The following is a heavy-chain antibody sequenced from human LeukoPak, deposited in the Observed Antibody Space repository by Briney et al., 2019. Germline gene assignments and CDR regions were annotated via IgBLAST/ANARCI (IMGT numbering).Heavy chain of an antibody. D-gene: IGHD3-3*01. Sequence: PGGSLRLSCAASGFTFSSYAMNWVRQAPGKGLEWVSSISGGSNNINYAGSVKGRLTTSRDNSQNTLYLQMNSLRADDTAVYYCAKDQGTAIFGMIIPDRYFDLWGRGTLVTVSS. CDR2: ISGGSNNI. J-gene: IGHJ2*01. V-gene: IGHV3-23*01. CDR1: GFTFSSYA. CDR3: AKDQGTAIFGMIIPDRYFDL.